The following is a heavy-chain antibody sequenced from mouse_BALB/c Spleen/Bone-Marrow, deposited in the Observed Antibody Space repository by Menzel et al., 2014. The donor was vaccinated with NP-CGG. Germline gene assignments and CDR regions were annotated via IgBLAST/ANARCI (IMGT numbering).Heavy chain of an antibody. D-gene: IGHD2-10*01. J-gene: IGHJ4*01. V-gene: IGHV2-2*02. CDR3: ASPYYGNYVYAMDY. CDR1: GFSLTSYG. CDR2: IWGGGST. Sequence: VHLVGSGPGLVQPSQSLSITCTVSGFSLTSYGVHWVRQSPGKGLEWLGVIWGGGSTDYNAAFISRLSISKDNSKSQVFFKMNSLQANDTAIYYCASPYYGNYVYAMDYWGQGTSVTVSS.